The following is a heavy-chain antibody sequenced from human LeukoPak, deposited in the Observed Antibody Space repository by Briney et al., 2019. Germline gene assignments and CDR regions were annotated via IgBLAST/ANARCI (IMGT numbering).Heavy chain of an antibody. Sequence: GGSLRLSCAASGFTFGSFVMTWVRQAPGKGLEWVSAISGSGVNTYYADSVKGRFTISRDDPHSTLYLQMNSLRAEDTAVYFCARGGVDYYGSGTYYLMYYFDYWGQGALVTVSS. V-gene: IGHV3-23*01. CDR2: ISGSGVNT. CDR3: ARGGVDYYGSGTYYLMYYFDY. CDR1: GFTFGSFV. J-gene: IGHJ4*02. D-gene: IGHD3-10*01.